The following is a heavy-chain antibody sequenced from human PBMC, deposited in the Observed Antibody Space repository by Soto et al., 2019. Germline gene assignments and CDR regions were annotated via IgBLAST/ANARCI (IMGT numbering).Heavy chain of an antibody. D-gene: IGHD3-16*01. Sequence: QVQLQESGPGLLRPSETLSLTCTVSGVSLDNFFWSWIRQTPGKGLEWIGYVSQGGIESYMTEGETTCYNPSLDSRATISLDLPKNQFSLTLTSVTAADTAVYYCARDRGGITVSAKPLGEWFDPWGQGTLVTVSS. CDR3: ARDRGGITVSAKPLGEWFDP. J-gene: IGHJ5*02. V-gene: IGHV4-59*01. CDR1: GVSLDNFF. CDR2: VSQGGIESYMTEGETT.